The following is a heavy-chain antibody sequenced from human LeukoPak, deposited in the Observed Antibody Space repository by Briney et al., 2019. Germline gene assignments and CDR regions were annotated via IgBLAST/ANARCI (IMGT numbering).Heavy chain of an antibody. Sequence: SETLSLTCAVYGGSFSGYYWSWIRQPPGKGLEWIGEINHSGSTNYTPSLKSRVTISVDTSKNQFSLKLSSVTAADTAVYYCARGRRVIAGAGTRVDPWGQGTLVTVSS. D-gene: IGHD6-19*01. V-gene: IGHV4-34*01. CDR1: GGSFSGYY. J-gene: IGHJ5*02. CDR3: ARGRRVIAGAGTRVDP. CDR2: INHSGST.